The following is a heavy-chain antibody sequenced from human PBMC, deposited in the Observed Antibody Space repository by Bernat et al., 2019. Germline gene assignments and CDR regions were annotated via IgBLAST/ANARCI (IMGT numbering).Heavy chain of an antibody. J-gene: IGHJ4*02. CDR1: GFTFDDYG. CDR2: INWNGGST. D-gene: IGHD6-13*01. Sequence: EVQLVESGGGVVRPGGSLRLSCAASGFTFDDYGMSWVRQAPGKGLEWVSGINWNGGSTGYADSVKGRFTISRDNAKNSLYLQMNSLRAADTALYYCARVTVLGAAAAQPLYFDYWGQGTLVTVSS. CDR3: ARVTVLGAAAAQPLYFDY. V-gene: IGHV3-20*04.